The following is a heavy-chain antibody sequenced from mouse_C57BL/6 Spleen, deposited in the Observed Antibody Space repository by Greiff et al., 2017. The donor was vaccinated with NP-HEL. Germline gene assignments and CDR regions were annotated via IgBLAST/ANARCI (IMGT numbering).Heavy chain of an antibody. V-gene: IGHV1-82*01. CDR2: IYPGDGDT. CDR1: GYAFSSSW. J-gene: IGHJ2*01. D-gene: IGHD2-10*01. Sequence: VQLQESGPELVKPGASVKISCKASGYAFSSSWMNWVKQRPGKGLEWIGRIYPGDGDTNYNGKFKDKATLTADTSSSTAYMQLSSLTSEDSAVSVYARPTSQYFDYWGQGTTLTVSS. CDR3: ARPTSQYFDY.